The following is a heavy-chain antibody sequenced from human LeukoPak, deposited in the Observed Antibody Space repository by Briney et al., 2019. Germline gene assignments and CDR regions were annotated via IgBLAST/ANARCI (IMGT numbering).Heavy chain of an antibody. D-gene: IGHD4-23*01. CDR1: GYTFTAYY. V-gene: IGHV1-2*02. CDR3: ARDNSRDSEGNGFDP. J-gene: IGHJ5*02. CDR2: INPYSGDT. Sequence: GASVKVSCKASGYTFTAYYMHWVRQAPGQGLEYMGWINPYSGDTNFAQRFQGRVTMTRDTSISTAYMELSTLRSDDTALYYCARDNSRDSEGNGFDPWGQGTQVTASS.